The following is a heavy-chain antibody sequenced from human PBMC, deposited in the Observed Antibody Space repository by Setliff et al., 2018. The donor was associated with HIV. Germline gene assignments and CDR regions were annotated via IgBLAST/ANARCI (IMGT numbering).Heavy chain of an antibody. CDR2: IRSKVYGGTT. V-gene: IGHV3-49*03. J-gene: IGHJ4*02. CDR3: SRSLGSYFASAGYLRYFDY. CDR1: GFTFGDYA. D-gene: IGHD3-10*01. Sequence: GGSLSLSCLTSGFTFGDYALSWFRQAPGKGLEWVAFIRSKVYGGTTEYAASVKGRFAILRDDSTSIAYLQMNSLKTEDTGVYYCSRSLGSYFASAGYLRYFDYWGQGTQVTVTS.